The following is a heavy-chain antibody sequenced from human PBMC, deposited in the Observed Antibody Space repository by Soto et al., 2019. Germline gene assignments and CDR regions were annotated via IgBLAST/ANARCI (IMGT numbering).Heavy chain of an antibody. CDR1: GFPFSTSW. Sequence: GGSLRLSCAASGFPFSTSWMSWVRQAPGKGLEWVASIKEDGSVKYYVDSVKGRFTISRDNARNSLFLQMSNLEVDDTAVYYCARAYSWGQGILVTVSS. V-gene: IGHV3-7*01. CDR2: IKEDGSVK. J-gene: IGHJ1*01. CDR3: ARAYS. D-gene: IGHD2-15*01.